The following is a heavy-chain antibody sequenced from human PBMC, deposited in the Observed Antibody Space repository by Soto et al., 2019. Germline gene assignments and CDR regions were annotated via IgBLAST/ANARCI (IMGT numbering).Heavy chain of an antibody. CDR3: ARTVAPRIFDS. D-gene: IGHD2-15*01. CDR1: GFSLITSGMG. CDR2: IYWDDDK. Sequence: QITLKEAGPTLVKPTQTLTLTCTFSGFSLITSGMGVGWVRQPPGKALEWLALIYWDDDKGYSTSLKSRLTXTXXPSKNQLVLTMTNMDPADTATYYCARTVAPRIFDSWGQGTLVTVSS. V-gene: IGHV2-5*02. J-gene: IGHJ5*01.